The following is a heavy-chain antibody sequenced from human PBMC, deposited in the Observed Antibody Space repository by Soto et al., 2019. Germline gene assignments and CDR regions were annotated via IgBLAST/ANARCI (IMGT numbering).Heavy chain of an antibody. Sequence: KTSETLSLTCTVSGGSISSGDYYWSWIRQPPGKGLEWIGYIYYSGSTYYNPSLKRRVTLSVETSKHQFCLKMPAVTAADPAVYYRARAPSHDSSKLDYWGQGTLVTVSS. D-gene: IGHD3-22*01. CDR1: GGSISSGDYY. CDR2: IYYSGST. CDR3: ARAPSHDSSKLDY. J-gene: IGHJ4*02. V-gene: IGHV4-30-4*01.